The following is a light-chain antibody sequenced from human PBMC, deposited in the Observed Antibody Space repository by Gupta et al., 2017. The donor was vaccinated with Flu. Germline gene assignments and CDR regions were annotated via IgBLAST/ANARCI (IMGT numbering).Light chain of an antibody. V-gene: IGKV3-20*01. J-gene: IGKJ1*01. CDR3: HHYGESPRT. Sequence: DTLALSPGERATLSCRATQNVRSNYLAWYQQKPGQAPRLLIYGATSRATGVPDRFSGGGSGTDFSLTIRRLEPEDFEVYYCHHYGESPRTFGQGTKVEI. CDR1: QNVRSNY. CDR2: GAT.